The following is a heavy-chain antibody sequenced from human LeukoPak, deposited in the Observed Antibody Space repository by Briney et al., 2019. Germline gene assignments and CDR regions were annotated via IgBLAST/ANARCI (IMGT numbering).Heavy chain of an antibody. CDR1: GGTFSSYS. J-gene: IGHJ4*02. D-gene: IGHD3-16*01. Sequence: GSSVKVSCKASGGTFSSYSISWVRQAPGQRFQWMGGLIPMFGAANYAQKFKGRVTITADTSTNTFYMELSSLTSEDTAIYYCVREGSLAGLGVFWGQGTLVSVSS. CDR3: VREGSLAGLGVF. CDR2: LIPMFGAA. V-gene: IGHV1-69*06.